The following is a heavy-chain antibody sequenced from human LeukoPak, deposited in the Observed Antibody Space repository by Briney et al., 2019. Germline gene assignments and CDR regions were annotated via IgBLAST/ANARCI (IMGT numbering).Heavy chain of an antibody. D-gene: IGHD2-2*01. CDR2: INHSGST. Sequence: SETLSHTCAVYGGSFSGYYWSWIRQPPGKGLEWIGEINHSGSTNYNPSLKSRVTISVDTSKNQFSLKLSSVTAADTAVYYCARGRIVVVPAARNWFDPWGQGTLVTVSS. CDR1: GGSFSGYY. CDR3: ARGRIVVVPAARNWFDP. J-gene: IGHJ5*02. V-gene: IGHV4-34*01.